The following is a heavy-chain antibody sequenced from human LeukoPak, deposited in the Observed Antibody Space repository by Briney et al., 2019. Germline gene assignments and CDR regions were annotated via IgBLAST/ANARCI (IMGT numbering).Heavy chain of an antibody. CDR1: GYTFSSFA. D-gene: IGHD6-25*01. Sequence: GGSLRLSCAASGYTFSSFAMSWVRQAPAKGLEWVSAISGSGGATYYADSVKGRFTISRDNSKNTLYLQMNSLRAEHTAVYYCAKVSRGIVAAMDVWGKGTTVTVSS. CDR3: AKVSRGIVAAMDV. J-gene: IGHJ6*03. CDR2: ISGSGGAT. V-gene: IGHV3-23*01.